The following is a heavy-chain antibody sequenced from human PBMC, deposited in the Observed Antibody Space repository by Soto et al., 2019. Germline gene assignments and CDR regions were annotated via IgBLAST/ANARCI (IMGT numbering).Heavy chain of an antibody. Sequence: GGSLRLSCAASGFTFSSYDMHWVRQATGKGLEWVSALGTAGDLYYPGSVKGRFTISRENAKNSLYLQMNSLRAGDTAVYYCARAHYLEYCSGGSCCNWFDPWGQGTLVTVSS. CDR2: LGTAGDL. D-gene: IGHD2-15*01. CDR1: GFTFSSYD. V-gene: IGHV3-13*05. CDR3: ARAHYLEYCSGGSCCNWFDP. J-gene: IGHJ5*02.